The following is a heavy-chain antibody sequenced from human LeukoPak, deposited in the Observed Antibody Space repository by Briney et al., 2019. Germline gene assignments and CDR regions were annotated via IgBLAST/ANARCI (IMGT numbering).Heavy chain of an antibody. J-gene: IGHJ2*01. Sequence: GGSLRLSCAASGFTFSRNWMTWVRQAPGKGLEWVAHIKQDGSEKYYVDSVKGRFTISRDNAKNSLYLQMNSLRAEDTAVYYCVCDLKVVATGYFDLWGRGTGVTVSS. CDR1: GFTFSRNW. CDR2: IKQDGSEK. V-gene: IGHV3-7*04. CDR3: VCDLKVVATGYFDL. D-gene: IGHD3-22*01.